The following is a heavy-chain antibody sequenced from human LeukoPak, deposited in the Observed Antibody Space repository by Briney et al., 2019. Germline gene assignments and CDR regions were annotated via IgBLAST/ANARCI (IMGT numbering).Heavy chain of an antibody. CDR2: IKSNTDGGTT. D-gene: IGHD1-7*01. CDR3: TTDISIELELPIDY. V-gene: IGHV3-15*01. Sequence: PGGSLRLSCAASGFTFSNAWMSWVRQAPGKGLEWVGRIKSNTDGGTTDYAAPVKGRFTISRDDSKNTLYLQMNSLKTEDTAVYYCTTDISIELELPIDYWGQGTLVTVSS. J-gene: IGHJ4*02. CDR1: GFTFSNAW.